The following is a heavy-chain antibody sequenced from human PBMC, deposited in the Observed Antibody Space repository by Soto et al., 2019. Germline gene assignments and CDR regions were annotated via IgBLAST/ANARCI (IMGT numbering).Heavy chain of an antibody. CDR2: VSHDGRNT. Sequence: VQLVESGGGVVQPGRSLRLSCAASGFTFSDYAMHWVRQAPGKGLEWVAVVSHDGRNTHYADSVKGRFTISRDSSKNPASLNITRLREKQTRVYYCGRGGRQWLATSDFKYLGQGALVTVSS. CDR3: GRGGRQWLATSDFKY. V-gene: IGHV3-30*03. CDR1: GFTFSDYA. D-gene: IGHD6-19*01. J-gene: IGHJ4*02.